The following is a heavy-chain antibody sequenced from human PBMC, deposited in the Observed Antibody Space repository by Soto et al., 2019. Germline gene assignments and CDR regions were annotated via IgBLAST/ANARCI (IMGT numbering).Heavy chain of an antibody. J-gene: IGHJ5*02. CDR1: GFTFSSYG. D-gene: IGHD3-3*01. CDR2: IWYDGSNK. V-gene: IGHV3-33*01. CDR3: ARERLEGTIFGVARLFDP. Sequence: QVQLVESGGGVVQPGRSLRLSCAASGFTFSSYGMHWVRQAPGKGLEWVAVIWYDGSNKYYADSVKGRFTISRDNSKNTLYLQMNSLRDEDTAVYYCARERLEGTIFGVARLFDPWGQGTLVTVSS.